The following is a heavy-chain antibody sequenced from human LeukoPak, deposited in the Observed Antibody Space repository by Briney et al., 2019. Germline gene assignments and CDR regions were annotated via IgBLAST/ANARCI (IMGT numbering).Heavy chain of an antibody. CDR3: ARDLTVTTQGAYYYYGMDV. D-gene: IGHD4-17*01. CDR2: IGTAGDT. V-gene: IGHV3-13*01. J-gene: IGHJ6*02. Sequence: GGSLRLSCAASGFTFSSYSMNWVRQATGKGLEWVSAIGTAGDTYYPGSVKGRFTISRENAKNSLYLQMNSLRAGDTAVYYCARDLTVTTQGAYYYYGMDVWGQGTTVTVSS. CDR1: GFTFSSYS.